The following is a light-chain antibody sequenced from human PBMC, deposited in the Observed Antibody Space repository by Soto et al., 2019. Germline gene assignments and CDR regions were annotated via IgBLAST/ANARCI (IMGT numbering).Light chain of an antibody. V-gene: IGLV2-14*01. CDR1: SSDVGGYNS. CDR3: SSSTSSRSYV. J-gene: IGLJ1*01. Sequence: QSVLTQPASVSGSPGQSITLLCTGTSSDVGGYNSVPWYQQHPGKAPKLMIHDVSNRPSGVSNRFSGSKSGNTASLTIPGLQAEDESDYYCSSSTSSRSYVFGTGTKVTVL. CDR2: DVS.